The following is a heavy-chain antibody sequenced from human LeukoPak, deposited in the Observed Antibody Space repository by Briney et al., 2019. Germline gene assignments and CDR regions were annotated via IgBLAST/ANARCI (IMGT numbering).Heavy chain of an antibody. CDR2: INHSGST. CDR3: AYKLVY. J-gene: IGHJ4*02. CDR1: GFTFNNYA. Sequence: GSLRLSCAASGFTFNNYAMSWIRQPPGKGLEWIGEINHSGSTNYNPSLKSRVTISVDTSKNQFSLKLSSVTAADTAVYYCAYKLVYWGQGTLVTVSS. D-gene: IGHD1-14*01. V-gene: IGHV4-34*08.